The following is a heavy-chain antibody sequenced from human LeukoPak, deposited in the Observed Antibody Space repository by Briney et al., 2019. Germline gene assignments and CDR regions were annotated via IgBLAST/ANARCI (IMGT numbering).Heavy chain of an antibody. CDR2: IYYSGSA. CDR3: ARDMNYMDV. J-gene: IGHJ6*03. D-gene: IGHD3-16*01. CDR1: GGSISSYY. V-gene: IGHV4-59*01. Sequence: SETLSLTCTVSGGSISSYYWSWIRQPPGKGLEWIGYIYYSGSANYNPSLKSRATISVDTSKNQFSLKLSSVTAADTAVYYCARDMNYMDVWGKGTTVTVSS.